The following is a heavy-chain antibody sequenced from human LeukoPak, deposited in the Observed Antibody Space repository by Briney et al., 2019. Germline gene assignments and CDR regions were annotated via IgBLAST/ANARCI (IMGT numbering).Heavy chain of an antibody. V-gene: IGHV3-48*04. CDR2: ISGISITI. CDR3: ARAMRSGYEKDWFDP. CDR1: GFTFSDYN. J-gene: IGHJ5*02. D-gene: IGHD5-12*01. Sequence: PGGSLRLSCAASGFTFSDYNMNWVRQAPGKGLEWVAYISGISITIYYADSVKGRFTISRDNAKNSLYLQMNSLRAEDTAMYYCARAMRSGYEKDWFDPWGQGTLVTVSS.